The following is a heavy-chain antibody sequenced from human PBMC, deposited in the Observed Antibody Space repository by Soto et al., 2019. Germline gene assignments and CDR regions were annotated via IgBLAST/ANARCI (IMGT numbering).Heavy chain of an antibody. CDR2: IKQDGSEK. CDR1: GFTFSSYW. CDR3: ARDEKGAAGSNFDY. J-gene: IGHJ4*02. V-gene: IGHV3-7*05. Sequence: GGSLRLSCAASGFTFSSYWMSWVRQAPGKGLEWVANIKQDGSEKYYVDSVKGRFTISRDNAKNSLYLQMNSLRAEDTAVYYCARDEKGAAGSNFDYWGQGTLVTVSS. D-gene: IGHD6-13*01.